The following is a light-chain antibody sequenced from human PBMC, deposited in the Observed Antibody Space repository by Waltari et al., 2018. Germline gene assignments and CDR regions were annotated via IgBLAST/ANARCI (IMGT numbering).Light chain of an antibody. V-gene: IGKV1-39*01. J-gene: IGKJ2*01. Sequence: DTQMTQSPSSLSPSVGDRVTITCRASQSVSSYVNWYQQKLGKAPKLLIYAASSLQSGVPSRFSGSGSGTDFTLTISSLQPEDFATYYCQQTYSSPPEYTFGQGTKLEIK. CDR3: QQTYSSPPEYT. CDR1: QSVSSY. CDR2: AAS.